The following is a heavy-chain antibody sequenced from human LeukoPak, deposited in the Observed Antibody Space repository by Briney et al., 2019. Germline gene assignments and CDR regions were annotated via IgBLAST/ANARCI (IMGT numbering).Heavy chain of an antibody. CDR3: ARTARDYVWGSYHEPPPPWFDP. Sequence: PGGSLRLSCAASGFTFSSYGMHWVRQAPGKGLEWVAVISYDGSNKYYADSVKGRFTISRDNSKNTLYLQMNCLRAEDTAVYYCARTARDYVWGSYHEPPPPWFDPWGQGTLVTVSS. J-gene: IGHJ5*02. D-gene: IGHD3-16*02. CDR1: GFTFSSYG. CDR2: ISYDGSNK. V-gene: IGHV3-30*03.